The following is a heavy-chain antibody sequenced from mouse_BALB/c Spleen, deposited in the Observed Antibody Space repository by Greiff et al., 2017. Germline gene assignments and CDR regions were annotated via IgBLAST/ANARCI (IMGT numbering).Heavy chain of an antibody. CDR3: TRDGNLSYYFDY. Sequence: EVKLVESGGGLVKPGGSLKLSCAASGFTFSSYTMSWVRQTPEKRLEWVATISSGGSYTYYPDSVKGRFTISRDNAKNTLYLQMSSLKSEDTAMYYCTRDGNLSYYFDYWGQGTTLTVSS. CDR2: ISSGGSYT. CDR1: GFTFSSYT. V-gene: IGHV5-6-4*01. D-gene: IGHD2-1*01. J-gene: IGHJ2*01.